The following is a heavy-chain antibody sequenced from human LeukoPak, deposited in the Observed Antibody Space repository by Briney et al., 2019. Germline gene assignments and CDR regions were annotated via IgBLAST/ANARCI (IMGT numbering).Heavy chain of an antibody. Sequence: GASVKVSCKASGYTFTGSYIHWVRQAPGQGLEWMGWINPNSGGTNYAQKFQGRVTVTRDTSISTAYMELSRLRSDDTAVYYCARVRDILTGYYDWGQGTLVTVSS. D-gene: IGHD3-9*01. CDR3: ARVRDILTGYYD. CDR1: GYTFTGSY. V-gene: IGHV1-2*02. J-gene: IGHJ4*02. CDR2: INPNSGGT.